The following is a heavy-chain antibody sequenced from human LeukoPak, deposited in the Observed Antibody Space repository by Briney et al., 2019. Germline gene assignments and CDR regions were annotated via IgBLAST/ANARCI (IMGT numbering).Heavy chain of an antibody. CDR1: GFTFSSYE. D-gene: IGHD3-10*01. J-gene: IGHJ5*02. V-gene: IGHV3-48*03. CDR3: ARESGITMLRGAHTP. Sequence: GGSLRLSCAASGFTFSSYEMNWVRQASGKGLEWVSYISSSGSTKYYVDSVKGRFTVSRDNAKNSLYLQMNSLRAEDTAVYYCARESGITMLRGAHTPWGQGTLVTVSS. CDR2: ISSSGSTK.